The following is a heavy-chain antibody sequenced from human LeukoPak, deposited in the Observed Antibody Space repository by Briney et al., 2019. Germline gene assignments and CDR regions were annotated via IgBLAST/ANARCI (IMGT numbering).Heavy chain of an antibody. D-gene: IGHD3-10*01. CDR2: IRYDGSNK. Sequence: GGSLRLSCAASGFTFSSYGMHWVRQAPGKGLEWVAFIRYDGSNKYYADSVKGRFTISRDNSKNTPYLQMNSLRAEDTAVYYCAKPLWFGELLRGADFDYWGQGTLVTVSS. CDR3: AKPLWFGELLRGADFDY. J-gene: IGHJ4*02. V-gene: IGHV3-30*02. CDR1: GFTFSSYG.